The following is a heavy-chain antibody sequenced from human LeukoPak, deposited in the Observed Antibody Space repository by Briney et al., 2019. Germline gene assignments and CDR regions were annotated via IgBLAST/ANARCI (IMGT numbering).Heavy chain of an antibody. CDR3: ARWGDDYGDTRPSY. CDR2: IYYSGST. J-gene: IGHJ4*02. CDR1: GGSISSSSYY. D-gene: IGHD4-17*01. V-gene: IGHV4-39*01. Sequence: SETLSLTCTVSGGSISSSSYYWGWIRQPPGKGLEWIGSIYYSGSTYYNPSLKSRVTISVDTSKNQFSLKLSSVTAADTAVYYCARWGDDYGDTRPSYWGQGTLVTVSS.